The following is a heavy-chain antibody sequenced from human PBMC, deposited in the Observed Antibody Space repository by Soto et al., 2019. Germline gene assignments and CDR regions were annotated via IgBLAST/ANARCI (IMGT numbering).Heavy chain of an antibody. CDR2: ISANNGNT. J-gene: IGHJ4*02. Sequence: QVQLVQSGAEVKKPGASVKVSCKASGYTFTSYGISWVRQAPGQGLEWMGWISANNGNTNYAQKLHGRVTMTTDTSASTAYIALRSLRSDDTAVYYCARDRGSYALDYWGQGTLVTVSS. CDR1: GYTFTSYG. D-gene: IGHD1-26*01. V-gene: IGHV1-18*01. CDR3: ARDRGSYALDY.